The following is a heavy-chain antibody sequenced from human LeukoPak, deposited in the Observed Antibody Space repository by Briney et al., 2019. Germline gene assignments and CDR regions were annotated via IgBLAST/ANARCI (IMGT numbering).Heavy chain of an antibody. CDR3: TRLNYYDSSGGEGNDY. V-gene: IGHV3-73*01. CDR1: GFTFGGSA. CDR2: IRSKANSYAT. D-gene: IGHD3-22*01. J-gene: IGHJ4*02. Sequence: PGGSLRLSCAASGFTFGGSAMHWVRQASGKGLEWVGRIRSKANSYATAYAASVKGRFTISRDDSKNTAYLQMNSLKTEDTAVYYCTRLNYYDSSGGEGNDYWGQGTLVTVSS.